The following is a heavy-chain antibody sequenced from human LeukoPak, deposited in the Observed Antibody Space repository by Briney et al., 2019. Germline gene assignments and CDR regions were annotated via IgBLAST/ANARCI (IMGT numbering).Heavy chain of an antibody. CDR3: ARGRWFDP. CDR1: GGSFSGYY. J-gene: IGHJ5*02. V-gene: IGHV4-34*01. Sequence: SETLSLTCAVYGGSFSGYYWSWIRQPPGKGLEWIGEINHSGSTNYNPSLKSRVTISVDTSKNQFSLRLSSVTAADTAVYYCARGRWFDPWGQGTLVTVSS. CDR2: INHSGST.